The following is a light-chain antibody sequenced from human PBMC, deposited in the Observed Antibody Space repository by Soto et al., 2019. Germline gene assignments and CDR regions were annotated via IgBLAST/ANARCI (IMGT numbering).Light chain of an antibody. J-gene: IGLJ1*01. CDR3: CLYIGATTYV. Sequence: QSVLTQPASVSGSPGQSITISCTGTSSDVGAYIFVSWYQQHPGKAPKLMIYDIINRPSGVSNRFSGSKSGNTASLTISGLQAEDEADYYCCLYIGATTYVFGTGTKVTVL. CDR1: SSDVGAYIF. V-gene: IGLV2-14*03. CDR2: DII.